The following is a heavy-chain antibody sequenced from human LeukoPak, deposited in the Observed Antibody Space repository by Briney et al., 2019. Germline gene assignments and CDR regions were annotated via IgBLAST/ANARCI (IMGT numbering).Heavy chain of an antibody. CDR1: GGTFSSYA. J-gene: IGHJ4*02. CDR3: ARSPTAAGTGGGDS. Sequence: ASVKVSCKASGGTFSSYAISWVRQAPGQGLEWMGGIIPIFGTANYAQKFQGRVTITADESTSTAYMELSSLRSEDTAVYYCARSPTAAGTGGGDSWGQGPLVTVPS. D-gene: IGHD6-13*01. CDR2: IIPIFGTA. V-gene: IGHV1-69*01.